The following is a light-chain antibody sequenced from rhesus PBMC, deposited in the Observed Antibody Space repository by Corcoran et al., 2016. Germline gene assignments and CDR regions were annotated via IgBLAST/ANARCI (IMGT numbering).Light chain of an antibody. CDR1: SSVSTS. CDR2: KTS. CDR3: QQVNSIPLT. J-gene: IGKJ4*01. V-gene: IGKV3-17*03. Sequence: EIVLTQSPTSMAVSQGERVTISCTASSSVSTSSLHWYHQKPGFPPRILVYKTSSLASGVPARFSGSGSRTSYTLTISSMEAEDAANYYCQQVNSIPLTFGGGTKVEIK.